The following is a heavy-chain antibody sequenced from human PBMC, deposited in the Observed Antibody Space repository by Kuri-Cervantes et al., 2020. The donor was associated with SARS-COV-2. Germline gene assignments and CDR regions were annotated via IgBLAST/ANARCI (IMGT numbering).Heavy chain of an antibody. V-gene: IGHV3-33*01. D-gene: IGHD6-19*01. Sequence: GGSLRLSCAASGFTFSSYGMHWVRQAPGKGLEWVAVIWYDGSNKYYADSVKGRFTISRDNSKNTLYLQMNSLRAEDTAAYYCARDFSSWGEDPDAFDIWGQGTMVTVSS. CDR2: IWYDGSNK. CDR3: ARDFSSWGEDPDAFDI. CDR1: GFTFSSYG. J-gene: IGHJ3*02.